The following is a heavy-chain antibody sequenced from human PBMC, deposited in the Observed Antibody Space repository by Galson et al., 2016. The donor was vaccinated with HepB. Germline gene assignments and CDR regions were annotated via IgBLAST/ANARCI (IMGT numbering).Heavy chain of an antibody. J-gene: IGHJ4*02. Sequence: SLRLSCAASGFTFKSHSMSWVRQAPGKGLEWVADISENGGQTHFVDSVKGRFTISRDTSKNTLYLQMNSVRAEDTAVYYCARGQGYCSGSTYRKYDYWGQGTLVTVS. CDR2: ISENGGQT. CDR3: ARGQGYCSGSTYRKYDY. V-gene: IGHV3-23*01. D-gene: IGHD2-15*01. CDR1: GFTFKSHS.